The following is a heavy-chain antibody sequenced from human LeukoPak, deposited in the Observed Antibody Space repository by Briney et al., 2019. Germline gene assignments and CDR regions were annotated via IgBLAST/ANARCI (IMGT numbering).Heavy chain of an antibody. CDR3: ARDAIVRDYSNSDY. D-gene: IGHD4-11*01. CDR1: GYTFTGYY. CDR2: INPNSGGT. V-gene: IGHV1-2*02. Sequence: ASLKVSCKASGYTFTGYYIHWVRQAPGQGPERMGWINPNSGGTKYAQKFQGRVTMTRDTSISTAYMELSRLISDDTAVYYCARDAIVRDYSNSDYWGQGTLVSVSS. J-gene: IGHJ4*02.